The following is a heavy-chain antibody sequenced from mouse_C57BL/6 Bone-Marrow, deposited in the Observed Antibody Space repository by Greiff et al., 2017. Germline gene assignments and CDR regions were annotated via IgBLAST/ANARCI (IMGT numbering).Heavy chain of an antibody. CDR2: IDPSDSET. J-gene: IGHJ3*01. CDR3: ARDYDDPRGFAY. CDR1: GYTFTSYW. D-gene: IGHD2-4*01. Sequence: QVQLQQPGAELVRPGSSVKLSCKASGYTFTSYWMHWVKQRPIQGLEWIGNIDPSDSETHYNQKFKDKATLTVDKSSSTAYMQISSLTSEDSAVYYCARDYDDPRGFAYWGQGTLVTVSA. V-gene: IGHV1-52*01.